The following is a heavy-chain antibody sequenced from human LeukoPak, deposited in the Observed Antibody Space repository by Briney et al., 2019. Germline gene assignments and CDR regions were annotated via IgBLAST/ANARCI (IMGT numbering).Heavy chain of an antibody. CDR3: TKAQLPRHEPGNFYFDY. CDR2: IWYDGSNK. CDR1: GFTFSSYG. Sequence: GGSLRLSCAASGFTFSSYGMHWVRQAPGKGLEWVAVIWYDGSNKYYADSVKGRFTISRDNSKNTLFLHMNSLRSDDTAVYYCTKAQLPRHEPGNFYFDYWGQGTLVTVSS. J-gene: IGHJ4*02. V-gene: IGHV3-30*02. D-gene: IGHD1-14*01.